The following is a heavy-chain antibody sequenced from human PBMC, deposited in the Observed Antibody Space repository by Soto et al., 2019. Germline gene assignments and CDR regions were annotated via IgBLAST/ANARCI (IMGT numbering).Heavy chain of an antibody. D-gene: IGHD5-18*01. CDR2: IYYSGST. Sequence: SETLSLTCTVSGGSISSGGYYWSWIRQHPGKGLEWIGYIYYSGSTYYNPSLKSRVTISVDTSKNQFSLKLSSVTAADTAVYYCARDRDTAMAGPLAGFDYWGQGTLVTVS. CDR1: GGSISSGGYY. CDR3: ARDRDTAMAGPLAGFDY. J-gene: IGHJ4*02. V-gene: IGHV4-31*03.